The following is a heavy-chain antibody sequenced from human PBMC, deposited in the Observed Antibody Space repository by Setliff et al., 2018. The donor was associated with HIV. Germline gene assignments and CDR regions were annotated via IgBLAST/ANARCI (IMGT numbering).Heavy chain of an antibody. D-gene: IGHD2-2*01. Sequence: GGSLRLSCAASGFAFDNYCMTWVRQAPGKGLEWVSAIGGSTGSTYYADSVKGRFTISRDNHKKRVYLQMSSLRAEDTAVYYCASHFGNCSSTSCEGYWGQGALVTVSS. CDR1: GFAFDNYC. V-gene: IGHV3-23*01. CDR2: IGGSTGST. J-gene: IGHJ4*02. CDR3: ASHFGNCSSTSCEGY.